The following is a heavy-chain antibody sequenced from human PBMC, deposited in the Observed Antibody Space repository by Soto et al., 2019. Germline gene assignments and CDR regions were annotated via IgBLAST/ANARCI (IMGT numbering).Heavy chain of an antibody. CDR1: GFICSSYA. J-gene: IGHJ5*02. CDR3: TRADLTVTLSVFDP. Sequence: QVQLVESGGGVVQPGRSLRLSCAASGFICSSYAMHWVRQAPGKGLEWVALISDDGSSKYYADSVKGRFTISRDNSKNTLYLQMNSLSAEDTAVYYCTRADLTVTLSVFDPWGQGTLVTVSS. V-gene: IGHV3-30-3*01. CDR2: ISDDGSSK. D-gene: IGHD4-17*01.